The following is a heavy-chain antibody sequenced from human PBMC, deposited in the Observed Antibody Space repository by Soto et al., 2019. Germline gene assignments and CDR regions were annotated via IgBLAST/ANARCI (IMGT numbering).Heavy chain of an antibody. V-gene: IGHV4-30-2*01. D-gene: IGHD2-21*01. CDR3: ARGPPLLW. CDR1: GGSMSSGGYS. Sequence: QLQLQESGSGLVKPSQTLSLTCAVSGGSMSSGGYSWSWIWQPPGKGLECIGYIYHSGSTYYNPSLKSRVTRAVDRSKNQFSLKLSSVTAADAAVYYCARGPPLLWWSQGTLVTVSS. J-gene: IGHJ4*02. CDR2: IYHSGST.